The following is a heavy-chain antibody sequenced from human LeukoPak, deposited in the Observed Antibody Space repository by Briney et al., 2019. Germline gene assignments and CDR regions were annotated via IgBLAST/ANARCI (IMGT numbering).Heavy chain of an antibody. CDR2: ITYNGAAR. CDR3: AKDGLYFDGSTHIYYFDS. V-gene: IGHV3-23*01. J-gene: IGHJ4*02. D-gene: IGHD3-9*01. CDR1: GFSFGGYA. Sequence: GGSLRLSCAASGFSFGGYAMTWVRQAPGKGLEWVSSITYNGAARYYVDSVKARFTISRDNSRSTLYLQMDSLTAEDTALYYCAKDGLYFDGSTHIYYFDSWGQGTLVAVSS.